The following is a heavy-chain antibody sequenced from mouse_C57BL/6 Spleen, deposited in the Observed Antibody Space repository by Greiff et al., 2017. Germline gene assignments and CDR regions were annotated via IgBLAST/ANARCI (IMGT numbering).Heavy chain of an antibody. CDR2: INPNNGGT. Sequence: EVQLQQSGPELVKPGASVKMSCKASGYTFTDYNMHWVKQSHGKSLEWIGYINPNNGGTSYNQKFKGKATLTVHKSSSTAYMELRCLTSDVSAVYYCARGESWFAYWGQGTLVTVSA. V-gene: IGHV1-22*01. J-gene: IGHJ3*01. CDR1: GYTFTDYN. CDR3: ARGESWFAY.